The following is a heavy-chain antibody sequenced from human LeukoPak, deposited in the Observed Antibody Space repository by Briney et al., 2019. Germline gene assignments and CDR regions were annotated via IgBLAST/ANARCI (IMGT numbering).Heavy chain of an antibody. D-gene: IGHD2-15*01. CDR2: IYESGTT. CDR3: ARGAWATRLGS. J-gene: IGHJ4*02. CDR1: GESLNSYY. V-gene: IGHV4-34*01. Sequence: SETLSLTCAVYGESLNSYYWSWVRQPPGEGLEWIGEIYESGTTEYNPSLKSQVTISMVPSKQQFSLSLSSVTAADTAVYYCARGAWATRLGSWGLGTPVIVSS.